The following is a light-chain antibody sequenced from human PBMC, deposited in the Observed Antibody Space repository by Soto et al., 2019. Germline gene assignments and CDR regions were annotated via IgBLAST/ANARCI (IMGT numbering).Light chain of an antibody. V-gene: IGKV3-15*01. J-gene: IGKJ2*01. CDR1: QSVGSH. CDR3: QQSHTAPK. Sequence: EIVMTQSPATLSVSPGERATLSCRASQSVGSHLAWYQQRPGQAPRLLIYGASYRATGIPARFSGSGSGTDFTLTISSLQSEDFATYYCQQSHTAPKFGQGTKLEIK. CDR2: GAS.